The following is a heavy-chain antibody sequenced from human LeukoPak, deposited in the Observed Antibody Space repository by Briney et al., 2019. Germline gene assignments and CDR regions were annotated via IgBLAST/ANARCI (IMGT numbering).Heavy chain of an antibody. Sequence: LRLSCAASGFTFSSYEMNWVRQAPGKGLEWVGNIYYSGHTYYSPSLKSRVTISVDTSKNQFSLKLSSVTAADTAVYYCASTKLGYSSGWHWGQGILVTVSS. CDR3: ASTKLGYSSGWH. CDR1: GFTFSSYE. V-gene: IGHV4-59*04. D-gene: IGHD6-19*01. J-gene: IGHJ4*02. CDR2: IYYSGHT.